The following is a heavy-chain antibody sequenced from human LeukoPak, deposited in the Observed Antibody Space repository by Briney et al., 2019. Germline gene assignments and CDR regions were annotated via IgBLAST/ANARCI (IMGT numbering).Heavy chain of an antibody. J-gene: IGHJ2*01. CDR3: AKEGGPDNWYFDL. Sequence: SGRSLRLSCAASGFAFNTYGMQWVRQAPGKGLEWVAVDSFNGRVQYYVDSVRGRFTISRDNSKNTLYLQMNSLRAEDTAVYYCAKEGGPDNWYFDLWGRGTLATVSS. V-gene: IGHV3-30*18. CDR2: DSFNGRVQ. D-gene: IGHD2-15*01. CDR1: GFAFNTYG.